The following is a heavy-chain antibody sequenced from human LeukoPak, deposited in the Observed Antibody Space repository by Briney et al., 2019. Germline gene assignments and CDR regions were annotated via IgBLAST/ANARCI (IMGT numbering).Heavy chain of an antibody. Sequence: SETLSLTCAVSGGSISSGGYSWSWIRQPPGKGLEWIGYIYYSGTTYYNPSLKSRVTISLDTSKNQFSLRLTSVTAADTAVYYCARGSSSWLDYYIDVWAKGTTVTVSS. D-gene: IGHD6-13*01. CDR3: ARGSSSWLDYYIDV. V-gene: IGHV4-30-4*07. CDR2: IYYSGTT. J-gene: IGHJ6*03. CDR1: GGSISSGGYS.